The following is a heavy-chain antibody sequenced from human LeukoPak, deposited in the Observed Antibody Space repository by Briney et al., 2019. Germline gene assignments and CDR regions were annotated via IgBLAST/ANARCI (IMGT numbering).Heavy chain of an antibody. D-gene: IGHD4-17*01. CDR1: GFTFTHYA. J-gene: IGHJ4*02. Sequence: GGSLRLSCIASGFTFTHYAMTWVRQAPGKGLEWVSDISASGSTIHYADSVKGRFTVSRDNSMNTVFLEMISLRVEDTALYHCAKGHGDWGGNYLDHWGQGTLVTVSS. V-gene: IGHV3-23*01. CDR2: ISASGSTI. CDR3: AKGHGDWGGNYLDH.